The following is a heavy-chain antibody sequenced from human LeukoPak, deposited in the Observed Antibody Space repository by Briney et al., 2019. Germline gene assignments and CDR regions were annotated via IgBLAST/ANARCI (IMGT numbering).Heavy chain of an antibody. J-gene: IGHJ4*02. CDR2: IIPILGIA. CDR1: GGTFSSYA. V-gene: IGHV1-69*04. D-gene: IGHD5-24*01. Sequence: SVKVSCKASGGTFSSYAISWVRQAPGQGLEWMGRIIPILGIANYAQKFQGRVTITADKSTSTAYMELSSLRSEDTAVYYCARTLRDGYNYDYWGQGTLVTVSS. CDR3: ARTLRDGYNYDY.